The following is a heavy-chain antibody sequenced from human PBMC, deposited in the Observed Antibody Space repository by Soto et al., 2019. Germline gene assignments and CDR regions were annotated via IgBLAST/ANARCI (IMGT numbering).Heavy chain of an antibody. CDR3: AKDAPRRSGWWFFDY. CDR1: GFTFSSYD. J-gene: IGHJ4*02. D-gene: IGHD6-19*01. CDR2: INNNGGRT. Sequence: EVHLLESGGGLVQPGGSLRLSCAASGFTFSSYDMGWVRQAPGKWLEWVSGINNNGGRTYYADPVKGRFTISRDNSKNTLYLHMNSLRAEDTAVYYCAKDAPRRSGWWFFDYWGQGTLVSVSS. V-gene: IGHV3-23*01.